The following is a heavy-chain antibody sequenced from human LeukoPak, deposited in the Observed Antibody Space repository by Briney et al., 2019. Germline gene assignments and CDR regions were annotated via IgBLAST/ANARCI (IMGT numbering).Heavy chain of an antibody. J-gene: IGHJ5*02. Sequence: SETLSLTCTVSGGSISSYYWSWIRQPPGKGLEWIGYIYYSGSTNYNPSLKSRGTISVDTSKNQFSLKLSSVTGADTAVYYCARAQPGGDVLRYLGWYPNWFDPWGQGTLVTVSS. CDR3: ARAQPGGDVLRYLGWYPNWFDP. CDR2: IYYSGST. CDR1: GGSISSYY. V-gene: IGHV4-59*01. D-gene: IGHD3-9*01.